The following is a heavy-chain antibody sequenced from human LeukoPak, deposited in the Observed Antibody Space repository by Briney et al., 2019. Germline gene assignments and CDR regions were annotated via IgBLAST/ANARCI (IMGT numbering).Heavy chain of an antibody. CDR1: GYRFSDHW. CDR2: IYPGDSDT. V-gene: IGHV5-51*01. J-gene: IGHJ5*02. Sequence: GESLKISCQGFGYRFSDHWIGWVRQMPGKGLEWMGMIYPGDSDTRYSPSFQGQVTISADKSISAAYLQWSSLKASDTAMYYCARRVEVVVPAAIDWFDPWGQGTLVTVSS. CDR3: ARRVEVVVPAAIDWFDP. D-gene: IGHD2-2*01.